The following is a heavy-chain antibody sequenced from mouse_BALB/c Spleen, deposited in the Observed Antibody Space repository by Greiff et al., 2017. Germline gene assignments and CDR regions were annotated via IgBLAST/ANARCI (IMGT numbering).Heavy chain of an antibody. CDR1: GYSFTGYY. Sequence: LVKTGASVKISCKASGYSFTGYYMHWVKQSPGKSLEWIGYISCYNGATSYNQKFKGKATFTVDTSSSPAYLQINSLTSEDTAVFYCARSLDGSSADYWGQGTTLTVSS. CDR2: ISCYNGAT. V-gene: IGHV1S34*01. J-gene: IGHJ2*01. D-gene: IGHD1-1*01. CDR3: ARSLDGSSADY.